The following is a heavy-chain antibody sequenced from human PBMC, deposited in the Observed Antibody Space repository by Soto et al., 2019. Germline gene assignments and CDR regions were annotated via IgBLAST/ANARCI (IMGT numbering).Heavy chain of an antibody. CDR2: IYWDDDK. Sequence: QIALEESGTTRVKPTQTLAVTCTFSGFSLYTSGVGVGWIRQPPGKALEWLAVIYWDDDKRYSPSLKSRLTITKDTSKNQVVLTMTNMDPVDTATYYCAYRALYSGSYWDGGSFDYWGQGTLVTVSS. CDR3: AYRALYSGSYWDGGSFDY. V-gene: IGHV2-5*02. D-gene: IGHD1-26*01. J-gene: IGHJ4*02. CDR1: GFSLYTSGVG.